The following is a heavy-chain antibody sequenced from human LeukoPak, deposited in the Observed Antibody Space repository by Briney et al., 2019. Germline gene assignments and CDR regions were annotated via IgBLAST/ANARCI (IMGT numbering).Heavy chain of an antibody. CDR2: ISSSGSTI. D-gene: IGHD3-10*01. V-gene: IGHV3-48*03. Sequence: GGSLRLSCAASGFTFSSYEMNWVRQAPGKGLEWVSYISSSGSTIYYADSVKGRFTISRDNAKNSLYLQMNSLRAEDTAVYYCARQAAYYYGSGSPSIQFDYWGQGTLVTVSS. CDR3: ARQAAYYYGSGSPSIQFDY. CDR1: GFTFSSYE. J-gene: IGHJ4*02.